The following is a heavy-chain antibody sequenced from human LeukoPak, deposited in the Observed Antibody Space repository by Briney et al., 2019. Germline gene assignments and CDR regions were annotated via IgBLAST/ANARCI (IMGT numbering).Heavy chain of an antibody. CDR2: IWYDGSNK. V-gene: IGHV3-33*01. CDR1: GFTFSNYG. Sequence: PGRSLRPSCAASGFTFSNYGMHWVRQAPGKGLEWVAVIWYDGSNKYYADSVKGRFTISRDNSKNTLYLQMNSLRAEDTAVYYCARSTADTAHDYWGQGTLVTVSS. D-gene: IGHD5-18*01. J-gene: IGHJ4*02. CDR3: ARSTADTAHDY.